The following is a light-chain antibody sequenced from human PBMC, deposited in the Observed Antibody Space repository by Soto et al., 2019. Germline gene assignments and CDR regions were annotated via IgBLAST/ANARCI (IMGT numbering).Light chain of an antibody. Sequence: QLTHSPSSLSASVGDIVTITFGASQSISSYLNWYQQKPGKVPKLLIYAASTLQSGVPSRFSGSGSGTDFTLTISSLQPEDVATYYCQKYNSAPLTFGGGTKVDIK. J-gene: IGKJ4*01. CDR3: QKYNSAPLT. CDR2: AAS. CDR1: QSISSY. V-gene: IGKV1-27*01.